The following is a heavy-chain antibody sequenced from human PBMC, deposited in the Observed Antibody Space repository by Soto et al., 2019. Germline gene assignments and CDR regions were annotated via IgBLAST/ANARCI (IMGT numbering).Heavy chain of an antibody. CDR2: ISGSGGST. CDR1: GFTFSSYA. CDR3: ATLRSDTAMGRIFDY. Sequence: EVQLLESGGGLVQPGGSLRLSCAASGFTFSSYAMSWVRQAPWKGLEWVSAISGSGGSTYYADSLKGRFTISRDNSKNTLYLQMHSLRAEDTAVYYCATLRSDTAMGRIFDYWGQGTLVTVSS. V-gene: IGHV3-23*01. J-gene: IGHJ4*02. D-gene: IGHD5-18*01.